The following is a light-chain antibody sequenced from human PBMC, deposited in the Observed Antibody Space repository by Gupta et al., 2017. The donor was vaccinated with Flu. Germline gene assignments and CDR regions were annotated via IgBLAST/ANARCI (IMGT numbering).Light chain of an antibody. CDR2: EVS. J-gene: IGLJ3*02. CDR3: NSYTSSTTPGV. Sequence: QSALTPPASVSGSPGQTITICCTGTSSDIGDYDFVPWYRQVPGKAPKLIIYEVSRRPSGVSNRFSGSKSDNTASLTISGLQADDEGDYYCNSYTSSTTPGVFGGGTKLSVL. CDR1: SSDIGDYDF. V-gene: IGLV2-14*01.